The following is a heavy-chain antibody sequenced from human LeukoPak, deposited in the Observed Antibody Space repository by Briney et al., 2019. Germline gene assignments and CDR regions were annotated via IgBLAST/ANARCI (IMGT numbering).Heavy chain of an antibody. Sequence: SETLSLTCTVSGGSISSSGYYWGWARQPPGKGLEWIGTIYYSGSTYYNPSLNSRVTISVDTSKNQFSLKLSSVTAADTAVYYCARAGNTAVPPYFDYWGQGTLVTVSS. CDR3: ARAGNTAVPPYFDY. CDR1: GGSISSSGYY. V-gene: IGHV4-39*01. CDR2: IYYSGST. J-gene: IGHJ4*02. D-gene: IGHD3-10*01.